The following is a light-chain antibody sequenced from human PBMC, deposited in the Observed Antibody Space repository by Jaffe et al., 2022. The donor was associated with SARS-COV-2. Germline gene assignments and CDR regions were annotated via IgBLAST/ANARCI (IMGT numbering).Light chain of an antibody. CDR1: RSNIGAGYA. V-gene: IGLV1-40*01. CDR3: QSYDKILSAWV. Sequence: QSVLTQPPSVSGAPGQRVTIYCTGNRSNIGAGYAVQWYQQPPGTAPKLLIFANTNRPSGVPDRFSASTSVTSASLAIAGLQTDDEADYYCQSYDKILSAWVFGGGTKLTVL. J-gene: IGLJ3*02. CDR2: ANT.